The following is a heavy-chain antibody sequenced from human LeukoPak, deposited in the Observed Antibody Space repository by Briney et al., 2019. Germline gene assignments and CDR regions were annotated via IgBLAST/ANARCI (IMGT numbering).Heavy chain of an antibody. CDR1: GGTFSSYA. CDR3: ARGPVLTIVVVPAAIDY. D-gene: IGHD2-2*02. Sequence: SCKASGGTFSSYAMHWVRQAPGKGLEWVAVISYDGSNKYYADSVKGRFTISRDNSKNTLYLQMNSLRAEDTAVYYCARGPVLTIVVVPAAIDYWGQGTLVTVSS. V-gene: IGHV3-30-3*01. CDR2: ISYDGSNK. J-gene: IGHJ4*02.